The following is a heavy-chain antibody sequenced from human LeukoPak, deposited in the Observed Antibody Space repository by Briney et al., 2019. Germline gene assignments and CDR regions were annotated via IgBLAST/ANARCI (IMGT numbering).Heavy chain of an antibody. CDR2: VRVRVGTT. Sequence: GGSLRLSCAASGVAFSVDSISWVRQAPGKRLWWVSAVRVRVGTTYYAEYVKGRFTIYRDNSKNTLYLQMNSMRAEDTAVYYCAKSGILVPTTISLDYWGQGTLVTVSS. D-gene: IGHD2-2*01. J-gene: IGHJ4*02. CDR3: AKSGILVPTTISLDY. CDR1: GVAFSVDS. V-gene: IGHV3-23*01.